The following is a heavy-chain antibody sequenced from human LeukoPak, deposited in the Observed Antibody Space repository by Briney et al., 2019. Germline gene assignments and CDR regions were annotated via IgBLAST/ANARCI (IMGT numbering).Heavy chain of an antibody. CDR1: GYSFTDYY. D-gene: IGHD3-3*01. Sequence: ASVKVSCKTSGYSFTDYYIHWVRQAPGQGLEWMGWINTKSGRTSSARKFQGRVTMTRDPSITTVYVDMAWLTSDDTAIYFCARADFIDAGPYLIGPWGQGTLVTVSS. CDR3: ARADFIDAGPYLIGP. V-gene: IGHV1-2*02. CDR2: INTKSGRT. J-gene: IGHJ5*02.